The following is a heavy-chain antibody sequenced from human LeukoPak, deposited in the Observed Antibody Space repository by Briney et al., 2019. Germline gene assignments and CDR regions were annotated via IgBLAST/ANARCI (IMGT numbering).Heavy chain of an antibody. CDR2: INPDTGGT. J-gene: IGHJ1*01. Sequence: ASVKVSCKASGHTFTGYYVHWVRLAPGQGLEWVGWINPDTGGTNYAQRCQGTVTMTRDTSISTAYMELSRLRSDDTAVYYCARGSYDSSDYEYFHHWGQGTLVTVSS. CDR1: GHTFTGYY. CDR3: ARGSYDSSDYEYFHH. V-gene: IGHV1-2*02. D-gene: IGHD3-22*01.